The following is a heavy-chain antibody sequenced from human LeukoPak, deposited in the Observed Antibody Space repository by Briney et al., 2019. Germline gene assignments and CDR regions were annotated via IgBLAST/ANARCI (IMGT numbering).Heavy chain of an antibody. V-gene: IGHV1-18*01. Sequence: ASVKVSCKDAGYTFTSYGLIWLRQAPGQGLEWMGWITVNNGYTKYAQELQGRVTMTTDTSTSTAYMELRSLRSDDTAVYYCAKVHCISTNCNHTWTYFDYWGQGTLVTVSS. D-gene: IGHD2-2*01. J-gene: IGHJ4*02. CDR1: GYTFTSYG. CDR2: ITVNNGYT. CDR3: AKVHCISTNCNHTWTYFDY.